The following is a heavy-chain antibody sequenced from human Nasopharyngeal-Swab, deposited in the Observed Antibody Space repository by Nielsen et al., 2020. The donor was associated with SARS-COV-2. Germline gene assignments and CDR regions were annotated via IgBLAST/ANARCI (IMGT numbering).Heavy chain of an antibody. CDR3: ARAGLWFGELGAFDI. CDR1: GFTFASYG. D-gene: IGHD3-10*01. Sequence: GSLRLSCAASGFTFASYGMHWVRQAPGKGLEWVAVIWYDGSNKYYANSVKGRFSIPRDNSKNTLYLQINSLRVEDTATYYCARAGLWFGELGAFDIWGQGTMVTVSS. J-gene: IGHJ3*02. V-gene: IGHV3-33*01. CDR2: IWYDGSNK.